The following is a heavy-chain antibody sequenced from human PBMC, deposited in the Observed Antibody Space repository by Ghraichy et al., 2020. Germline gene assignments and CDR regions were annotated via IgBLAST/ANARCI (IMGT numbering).Heavy chain of an antibody. Sequence: LSLTCAASEFTFSSYSMSWVRQAPGKGLEWVSSMSSSSSYINYADSVKGRFTISRDNAKNSLYLQMNSLRAEDTAVYYCARAVTYSSSWTFDYWGQGTLVTVSS. J-gene: IGHJ4*02. CDR3: ARAVTYSSSWTFDY. D-gene: IGHD6-13*01. V-gene: IGHV3-21*06. CDR2: MSSSSSYI. CDR1: EFTFSSYS.